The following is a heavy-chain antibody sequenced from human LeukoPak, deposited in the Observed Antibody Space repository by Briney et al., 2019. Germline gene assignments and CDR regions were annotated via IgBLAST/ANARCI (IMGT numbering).Heavy chain of an antibody. J-gene: IGHJ4*02. CDR3: ARDGGGPFYDFWGGYYGGDY. D-gene: IGHD3-3*01. CDR1: GYSISSGYY. V-gene: IGHV4-38-2*02. CDR2: IYHSGST. Sequence: PSETLSLTCTVSGYSISSGYYWGWIRQPPGKGLEWIGSIYHSGSTYYNPSLKSRVTISVDTSKNQFSLKLSSVTAADTAVYYCARDGGGPFYDFWGGYYGGDYWGQGTLVTVSS.